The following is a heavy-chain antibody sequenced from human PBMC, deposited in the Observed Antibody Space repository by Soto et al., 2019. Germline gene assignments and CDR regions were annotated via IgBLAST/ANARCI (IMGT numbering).Heavy chain of an antibody. J-gene: IGHJ4*02. V-gene: IGHV1-46*01. D-gene: IGHD3-22*01. CDR3: ARDSSAFSY. Sequence: GASVKVSCKASGYTFTSYYLHWVRQAPGQGLEWMGIINPSAGTTVYAQKFQGRVTLTRDTSTSTVYMELSTLRSEDTAVYYCARDSSAFSYWGQGTLVTVS. CDR1: GYTFTSYY. CDR2: INPSAGTT.